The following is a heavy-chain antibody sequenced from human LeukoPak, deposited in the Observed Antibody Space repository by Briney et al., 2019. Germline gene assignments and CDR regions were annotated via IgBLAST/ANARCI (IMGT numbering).Heavy chain of an antibody. D-gene: IGHD3-10*01. CDR1: GFIFSNYW. J-gene: IGHJ3*02. Sequence: PGGSLRLSCAASGFIFSNYWMTWVRQAPGKGLEWVANIKQDGSEKYYVDSVKGRFTISRDNSKKTLYLQMKSLGAEDTALYYCAKMGSVTYFGFGDAFDIWGLGTRVTVS. CDR2: IKQDGSEK. CDR3: AKMGSVTYFGFGDAFDI. V-gene: IGHV3-7*03.